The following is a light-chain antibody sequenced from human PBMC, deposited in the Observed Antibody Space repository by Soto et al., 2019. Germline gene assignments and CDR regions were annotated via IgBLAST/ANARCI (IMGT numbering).Light chain of an antibody. CDR3: SSYTDSASYV. CDR1: SSDVGTYNF. Sequence: QSALTQPASVSGSPGQSITISCTGTSSDVGTYNFVSWYQQHPGKAPKLMIYDVRDRPSGVSNRFSGSKSGNTASLIISGLQAEDEADYYCSSYTDSASYVFGSGTKVTFL. V-gene: IGLV2-14*03. J-gene: IGLJ1*01. CDR2: DVR.